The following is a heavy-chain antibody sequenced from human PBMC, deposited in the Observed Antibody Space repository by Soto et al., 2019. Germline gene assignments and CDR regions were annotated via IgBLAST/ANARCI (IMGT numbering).Heavy chain of an antibody. Sequence: GASVKVSCKASGYTFTSYGISWVRQAPGQGLEWMGWISAYNGNTNYAQKLQGRVTMTTDTSTSTAYMELRSLRSDDTAVYYCARDIVVVVAATPIDYYYYGMDVWGQGTTVTV. V-gene: IGHV1-18*01. CDR2: ISAYNGNT. D-gene: IGHD2-15*01. CDR3: ARDIVVVVAATPIDYYYYGMDV. J-gene: IGHJ6*02. CDR1: GYTFTSYG.